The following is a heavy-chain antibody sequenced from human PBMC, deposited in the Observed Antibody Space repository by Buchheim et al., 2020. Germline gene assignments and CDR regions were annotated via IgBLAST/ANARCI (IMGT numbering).Heavy chain of an antibody. CDR3: ATHGGSGFDP. D-gene: IGHD3-16*01. J-gene: IGHJ5*02. V-gene: IGHV5-51*01. CDR2: IFPGDSDT. CDR1: GYRFTSYW. Sequence: EVQLVQSGAEVKKPGESLKISCKGSGYRFTSYWIGWVRQMPGKGLEWMGSIFPGDSDTKSSPSFQGQCPIPAKPSISTAYPQWRSLKASDTATYYCATHGGSGFDPWGQGT.